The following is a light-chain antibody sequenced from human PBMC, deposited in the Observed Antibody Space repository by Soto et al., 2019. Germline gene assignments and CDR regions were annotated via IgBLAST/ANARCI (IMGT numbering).Light chain of an antibody. CDR3: QQYGSSPIT. CDR2: SAP. Sequence: EIVLTQSPGTLSLSPWEIATLSCGASQSVTGSYLAWYQQKPGQARRLLIYSAPIRATGIPDRFSGRGSGTDFTLTISRLQPEDFAVYYCQQYGSSPITFGQGTRLEIK. CDR1: QSVTGSY. J-gene: IGKJ5*01. V-gene: IGKV3-20*01.